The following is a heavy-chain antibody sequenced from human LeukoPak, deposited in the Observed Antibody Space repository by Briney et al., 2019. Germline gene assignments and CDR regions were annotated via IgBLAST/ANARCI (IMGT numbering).Heavy chain of an antibody. J-gene: IGHJ1*01. Sequence: GGSLRLSCAASGFTFSDYYMSWIRQAPGKGLEWVSYISSSGSTIYYADSVKGRFTISRDNAKDSLYLQMNSLRVEDTAVYYCATYSTRNAREFQSWGQGTLVTVSS. D-gene: IGHD4-11*01. CDR2: ISSSGSTI. CDR3: ATYSTRNAREFQS. CDR1: GFTFSDYY. V-gene: IGHV3-11*04.